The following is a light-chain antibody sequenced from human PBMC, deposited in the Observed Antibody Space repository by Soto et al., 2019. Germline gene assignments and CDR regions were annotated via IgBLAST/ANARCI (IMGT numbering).Light chain of an antibody. CDR2: GAS. CDR3: QQYVISPWP. Sequence: VVKISVAAVSVTKRGRATLSSRASQSISDTLAWYQQKPGQAPRLLIYGASNRATGIPDRFSGSGSGTDFTLTISRLEPEDFAVYYCQQYVISPWPFCQGT. J-gene: IGKJ1*01. CDR1: QSISDT. V-gene: IGKV3-20*01.